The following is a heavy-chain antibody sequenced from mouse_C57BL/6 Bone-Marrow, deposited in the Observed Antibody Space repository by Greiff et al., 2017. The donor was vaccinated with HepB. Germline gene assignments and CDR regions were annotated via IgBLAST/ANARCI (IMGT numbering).Heavy chain of an antibody. CDR2: IWSGGST. CDR1: GFSLTSYG. Sequence: VQLQQSGPGLVQPSQSLSITCTVSGFSLTSYGVHWVRQSPGKGLEWLGVIWSGGSTDYNAAFISRLSISKDNSKSQVFFKMNSLQADDTAIYYCAKANWDGWYFDVWGTGTTVTVSS. J-gene: IGHJ1*03. D-gene: IGHD4-1*01. CDR3: AKANWDGWYFDV. V-gene: IGHV2-2*01.